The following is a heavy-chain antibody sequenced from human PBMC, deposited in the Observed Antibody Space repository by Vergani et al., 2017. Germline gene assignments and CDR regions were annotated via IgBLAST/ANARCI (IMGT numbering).Heavy chain of an antibody. CDR3: AKDHSSGYFDWLLADDY. V-gene: IGHV3-30*02. Sequence: QVQLVESGGGVVQPGGSLRLSCAASGFTFSSYGMHWVRQAPGKGLEWVAFIRYDGSNKYYADSVKGRFTISRDNSKNTLYLQMNSLRAEDTAVYYCAKDHSSGYFDWLLADDYWDQGTLVTVSS. CDR1: GFTFSSYG. D-gene: IGHD3-9*01. CDR2: IRYDGSNK. J-gene: IGHJ4*02.